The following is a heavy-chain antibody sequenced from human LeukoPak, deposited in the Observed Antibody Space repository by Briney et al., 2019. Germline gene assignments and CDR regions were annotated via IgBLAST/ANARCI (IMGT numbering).Heavy chain of an antibody. CDR2: ISYDGSNK. V-gene: IGHV3-30*04. J-gene: IGHJ3*02. CDR1: GFTFSSYA. D-gene: IGHD2-8*01. Sequence: GRSLRLSCAASGFTFSSYAMHWVRQAPGKGLEWVAVISYDGSNKYYADSVKGRFTISRDNSKNTLYLQMNSLRAEDTAVYYCARERELGYCTNGVCQRGDAFDIWGQGTMVTVSS. CDR3: ARERELGYCTNGVCQRGDAFDI.